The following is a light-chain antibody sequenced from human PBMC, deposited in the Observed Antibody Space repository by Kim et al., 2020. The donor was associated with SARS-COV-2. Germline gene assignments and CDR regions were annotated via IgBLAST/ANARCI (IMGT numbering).Light chain of an antibody. CDR2: GAS. CDR1: QRVSGNF. V-gene: IGKV3-20*01. CDR3: QQYGRSPYA. J-gene: IGKJ2*01. Sequence: EIVLTQSPGTLSLSSGERATLSCRASQRVSGNFLAWFQQRPGQAPRLLIYGASNRATGIPDRFTGGGSGTDFSLSISRLEPEDFAVYYCQQYGRSPYAFGQGTKLEI.